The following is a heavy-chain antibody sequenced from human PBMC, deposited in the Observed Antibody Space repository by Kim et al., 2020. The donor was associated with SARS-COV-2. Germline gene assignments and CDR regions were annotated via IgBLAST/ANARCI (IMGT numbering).Heavy chain of an antibody. CDR1: GFTFSSYS. Sequence: GGSLRLSCAASGFTFSSYSMNWVRQAPGKGLEWVSSISSSSSYIYYADSVKGRFTISRDNAKNSLYLQMNSLRAEDTAVYYCARDLGSDNWGGYYYYGMDVWGQGDTVPVSS. CDR3: ARDLGSDNWGGYYYYGMDV. D-gene: IGHD7-27*01. J-gene: IGHJ6*02. CDR2: ISSSSSYI. V-gene: IGHV3-21*01.